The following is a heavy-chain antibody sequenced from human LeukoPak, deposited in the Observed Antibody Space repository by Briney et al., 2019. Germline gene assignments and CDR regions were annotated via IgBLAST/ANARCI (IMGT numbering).Heavy chain of an antibody. D-gene: IGHD2-8*01. CDR1: GFTFSSYW. Sequence: GGSLRLSCVASGFTFSSYWMSWVRQAPGKGLEWVANIKQDGSEKYYVDSVKGRFTISRDNAKSSLYLQMNSLRAEDTAVYYCARDCYGVCYKGIDYWGQGTLVTVSS. CDR3: ARDCYGVCYKGIDY. J-gene: IGHJ4*02. CDR2: IKQDGSEK. V-gene: IGHV3-7*01.